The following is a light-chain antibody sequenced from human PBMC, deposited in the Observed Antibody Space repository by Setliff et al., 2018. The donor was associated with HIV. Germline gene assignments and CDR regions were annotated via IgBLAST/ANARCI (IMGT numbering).Light chain of an antibody. Sequence: AIQMTQSPSSFSASTGDRVTISCRASQTISTYLAWYQQKPGKAPQLLIYGASTLQSGVPSRFSGSVSGTDFNLTISCLQSEDFATYYCQQYYSYPPLTFGGGTKVDIK. J-gene: IGKJ4*01. CDR3: QQYYSYPPLT. CDR1: QTISTY. V-gene: IGKV1-8*01. CDR2: GAS.